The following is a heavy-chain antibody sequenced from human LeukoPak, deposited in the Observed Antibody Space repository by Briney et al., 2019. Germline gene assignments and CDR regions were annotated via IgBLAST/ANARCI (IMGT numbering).Heavy chain of an antibody. J-gene: IGHJ3*02. CDR2: IKQDGSEK. V-gene: IGHV3-7*01. CDR1: GGSFSGYY. CDR3: ARSVWEYAFDI. D-gene: IGHD1-26*01. Sequence: PSETLSLTCAVYGGSFSGYYWSWVRQAPGKGLEWVANIKQDGSEKYYVDSVKGRFTISRDNAKNSLYLQMNSLRAEDTAVYYCARSVWEYAFDIWGQGTMVTVSS.